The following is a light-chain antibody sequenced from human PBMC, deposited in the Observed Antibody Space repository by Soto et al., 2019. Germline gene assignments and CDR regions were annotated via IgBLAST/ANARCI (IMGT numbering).Light chain of an antibody. Sequence: IQMTQSPSSLSASVGARVPITCRASQGIRDELGWYQQKAGKAPNLLISAASRLQSGVPSRFSGSGSGTEFTLTISSLQPDDFATYYCQHYNSYSEAFGQGTKVDIK. J-gene: IGKJ1*01. V-gene: IGKV1-17*01. CDR3: QHYNSYSEA. CDR2: AAS. CDR1: QGIRDE.